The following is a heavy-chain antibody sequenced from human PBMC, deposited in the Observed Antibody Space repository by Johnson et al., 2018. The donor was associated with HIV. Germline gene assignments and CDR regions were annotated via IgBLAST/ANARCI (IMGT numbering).Heavy chain of an antibody. CDR3: AKIGQWRERLDAFDV. Sequence: VQLVESGGGVIRPGGSLRLSCAASGFTVSTNYMGWVRQAPGQGLEWVSVIHSGDTTYYADSVKGRFTNSRDNAKNTLYLQMSSLRPEDTAVYYCAKIGQWRERLDAFDVWGQGTMVTVSS. D-gene: IGHD6-19*01. CDR1: GFTVSTNY. V-gene: IGHV3-66*02. CDR2: IHSGDTT. J-gene: IGHJ3*01.